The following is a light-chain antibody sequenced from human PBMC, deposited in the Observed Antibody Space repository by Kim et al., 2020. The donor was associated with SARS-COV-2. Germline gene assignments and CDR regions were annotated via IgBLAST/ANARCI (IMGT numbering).Light chain of an antibody. CDR3: AVWDDSLRGV. Sequence: PGQTITISCSGGRSNIGRNTVNWYQHLPGAAPKLLIYANNQRPSGVPVRFSGSKSGTSASLAISGLQSEDEADYYCAVWDDSLRGVFGGGTQLTVL. CDR1: RSNIGRNT. J-gene: IGLJ3*02. CDR2: ANN. V-gene: IGLV1-44*01.